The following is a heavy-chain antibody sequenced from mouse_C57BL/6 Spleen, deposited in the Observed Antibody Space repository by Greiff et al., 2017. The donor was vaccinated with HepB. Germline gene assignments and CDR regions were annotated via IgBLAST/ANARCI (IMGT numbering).Heavy chain of an antibody. CDR1: GYAFSSSW. V-gene: IGHV1-82*01. CDR3: ARDGNGAMDY. Sequence: QVQLQQSGPELVKPGASVKISCKASGYAFSSSWMNWVKPRPGKGLEWIGRIYPGDGDTNYNGKFKGKATLTADKSSSTAYRQLSSMTSEDSAVYFGARDGNGAMDYWGQGTSVTVSS. J-gene: IGHJ4*01. D-gene: IGHD2-1*01. CDR2: IYPGDGDT.